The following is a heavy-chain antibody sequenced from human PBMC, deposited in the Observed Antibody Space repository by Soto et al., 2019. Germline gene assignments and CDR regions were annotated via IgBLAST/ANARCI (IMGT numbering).Heavy chain of an antibody. CDR3: ARDFYGSGKLNAHSWFHP. Sequence: QVQLVQSGAEVKKPGASVKVSCKASGYTFTTYGISWVQQAPGQGLEWMGWISAYNGNTNYAQRLQGRVTMTTDTSASTAYMELRSLRSDDTPVYYCARDFYGSGKLNAHSWFHPWGQVNLLTVSS. V-gene: IGHV1-18*01. CDR1: GYTFTTYG. J-gene: IGHJ5*02. D-gene: IGHD3-10*01. CDR2: ISAYNGNT.